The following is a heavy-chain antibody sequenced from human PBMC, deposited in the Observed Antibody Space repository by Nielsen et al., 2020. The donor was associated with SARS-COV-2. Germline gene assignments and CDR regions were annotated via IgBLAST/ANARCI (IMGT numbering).Heavy chain of an antibody. CDR3: ARDLGIYYYDSSGYPPGGVDY. V-gene: IGHV1-46*01. CDR2: INPSGGST. D-gene: IGHD3-22*01. Sequence: ASVKVSCKASGYTFTSYYMHWVRQAPGQGLEWMGIINPSGGSTSYAQKFQGRVTMTRDTSTSTVYMELSSLRSEDTAVYYCARDLGIYYYDSSGYPPGGVDYWGQGTLVPSPQ. J-gene: IGHJ4*02. CDR1: GYTFTSYY.